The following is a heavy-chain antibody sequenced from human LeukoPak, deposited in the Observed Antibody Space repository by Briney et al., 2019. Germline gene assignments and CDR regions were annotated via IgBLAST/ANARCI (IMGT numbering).Heavy chain of an antibody. CDR2: IYHSGST. D-gene: IGHD2-2*01. CDR3: ARHGLHLAAMPY. V-gene: IGHV4-30-2*01. J-gene: IGHJ4*02. CDR1: GGSISSGGYY. Sequence: SQTLSLTCTVSGGSISSGGYYWSWIRQPPGKGLEWIGYIYHSGSTYYNPSLKSRVTISVDRSKNQFSLKLSSVTAADTAVYYCARHGLHLAAMPYWGQGTLVTVSS.